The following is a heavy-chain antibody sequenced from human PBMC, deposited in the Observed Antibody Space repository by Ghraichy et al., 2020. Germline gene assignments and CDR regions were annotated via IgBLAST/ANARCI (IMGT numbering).Heavy chain of an antibody. Sequence: SETLSLTCTVSGGSISSGGYYWSWIRQHPGKGLEWIGYIYYSGSTYYNPSLKSRVTISVDTSKNQFSLKLSSVTAADTAVYYCARDPLAHRGAFDIWGQGTMVTVSS. CDR3: ARDPLAHRGAFDI. V-gene: IGHV4-31*03. CDR1: GGSISSGGYY. CDR2: IYYSGST. D-gene: IGHD3-3*02. J-gene: IGHJ3*02.